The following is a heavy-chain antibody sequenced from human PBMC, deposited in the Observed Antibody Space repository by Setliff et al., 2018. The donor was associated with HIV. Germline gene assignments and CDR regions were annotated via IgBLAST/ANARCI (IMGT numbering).Heavy chain of an antibody. Sequence: SETLSLTCTVSGGSISGDLWTWIRQPAGEGLEWIGRTHASGTTQCEPSLKNRCSMSIDTSKNQFSLNLSSVIAADTAIYFCARFTVVVFGAGEPSWFDPWGQGILVTVSS. CDR3: ARFTVVVFGAGEPSWFDP. CDR2: THASGTT. V-gene: IGHV4-4*07. D-gene: IGHD2-15*01. J-gene: IGHJ5*02. CDR1: GGSISGDL.